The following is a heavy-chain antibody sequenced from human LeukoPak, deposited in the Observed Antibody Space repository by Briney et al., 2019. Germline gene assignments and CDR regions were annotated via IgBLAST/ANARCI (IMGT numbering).Heavy chain of an antibody. CDR2: ISSSSSYI. CDR3: AREWYGDHNWFDP. Sequence: GGSLRLSCAASGFTFSSYSMNWVRQAPGKGLEWVSSISSSSSYIYYADSVKGRFTISRDNAKNSLYLQMNSLRAEDTAVYYCAREWYGDHNWFDPWGQGTLVTVSS. V-gene: IGHV3-21*01. J-gene: IGHJ5*02. D-gene: IGHD4-17*01. CDR1: GFTFSSYS.